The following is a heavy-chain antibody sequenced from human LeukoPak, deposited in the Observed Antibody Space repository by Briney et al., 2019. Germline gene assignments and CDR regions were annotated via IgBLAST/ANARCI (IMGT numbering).Heavy chain of an antibody. D-gene: IGHD3-22*01. V-gene: IGHV1-2*06. CDR3: ARTVYYYDSSGYYDY. CDR1: GYTFTGYY. Sequence: ASVKVSCKASGYTFTGYYMHWVRQAPGQGLEWMGRINPNSGGTNYAQKFQGRVTMTRDTSISTAYMEPSRLRSDDTAVYYCARTVYYYDSSGYYDYWGQGTLVTVSS. CDR2: INPNSGGT. J-gene: IGHJ4*02.